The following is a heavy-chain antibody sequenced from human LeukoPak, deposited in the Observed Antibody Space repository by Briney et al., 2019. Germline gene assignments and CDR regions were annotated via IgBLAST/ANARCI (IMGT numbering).Heavy chain of an antibody. D-gene: IGHD1-26*01. J-gene: IGHJ3*02. V-gene: IGHV3-48*03. Sequence: GGSLRLSCAAPGFTFSSYEINWVRQAPGKGLEWVSYISSSGSTIYYADSVKGRFTISRDDAKNSLYLQMNSLRAEDTAVYYCASMYSGSYRDAFDIWGQGTMVTVSS. CDR3: ASMYSGSYRDAFDI. CDR2: ISSSGSTI. CDR1: GFTFSSYE.